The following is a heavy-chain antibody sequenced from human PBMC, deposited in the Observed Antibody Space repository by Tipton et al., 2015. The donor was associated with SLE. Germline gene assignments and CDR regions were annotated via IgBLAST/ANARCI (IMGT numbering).Heavy chain of an antibody. J-gene: IGHJ4*02. Sequence: TLSLTCTVSGDSIGSSSNYWGWIRQPPGKGLVGIGSFYYSGSTYYNPSLQSRVTISVDTSKNQFSLKLSSVTAADTAVYYCARLVGAYDILTGYYQRYFDYWGQGTLVTVSS. CDR1: GDSIGSSSNY. CDR2: FYYSGST. CDR3: ARLVGAYDILTGYYQRYFDY. D-gene: IGHD3-9*01. V-gene: IGHV4-39*01.